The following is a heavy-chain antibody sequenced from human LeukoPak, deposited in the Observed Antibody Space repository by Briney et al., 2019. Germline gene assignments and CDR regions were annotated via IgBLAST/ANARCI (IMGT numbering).Heavy chain of an antibody. D-gene: IGHD1-26*01. J-gene: IGHJ4*02. Sequence: PGGSLRLSCAASGFTFSSYAMSWVRQAPGKGLEWVANIKQDGSEKYYVDSVKGRFTISRDNAKNSLYLQMNSLRAEDTAVYYCARGTSGSYLNYFDYWGQGTLVTVSS. CDR2: IKQDGSEK. CDR1: GFTFSSYA. V-gene: IGHV3-7*04. CDR3: ARGTSGSYLNYFDY.